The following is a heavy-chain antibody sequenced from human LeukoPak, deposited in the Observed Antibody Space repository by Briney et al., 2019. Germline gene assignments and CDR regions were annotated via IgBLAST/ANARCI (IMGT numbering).Heavy chain of an antibody. CDR3: AIKGKYSSGWNFDY. CDR1: GFTFSTYS. CDR2: ISGGGDNR. Sequence: GGSLRLSCAASGFTFSTYSMTWVRQAPGKGLEWVSIISGGGDNRYYADSVKGRFTISRDNSKNTLYLQMNSLRAEDTAVYYCAIKGKYSSGWNFDYWGQGTLVTVSS. J-gene: IGHJ4*02. V-gene: IGHV3-23*01. D-gene: IGHD6-19*01.